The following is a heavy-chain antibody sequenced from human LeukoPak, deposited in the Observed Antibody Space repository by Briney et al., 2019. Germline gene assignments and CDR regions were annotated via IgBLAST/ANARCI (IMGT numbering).Heavy chain of an antibody. D-gene: IGHD3-3*01. Sequence: ASVKVSCKASGGTFSSYAISWVRQAPGHGLEWMGGIIPIFVTANYAQKFQRRVTITADESTSTAYMELSSLRSEDTAVYYCGRKFTILGYMDVWGKGTTVTVSS. CDR3: GRKFTILGYMDV. CDR1: GGTFSSYA. CDR2: IIPIFVTA. J-gene: IGHJ6*03. V-gene: IGHV1-69*13.